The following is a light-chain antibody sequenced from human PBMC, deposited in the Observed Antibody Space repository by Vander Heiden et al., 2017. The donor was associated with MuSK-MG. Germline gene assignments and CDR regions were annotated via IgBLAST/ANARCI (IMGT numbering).Light chain of an antibody. V-gene: IGKV1-8*01. CDR2: AAS. J-gene: IGKJ4*01. Sequence: IRMTQSPSSLSASTGDRVTITCRASQGISSYLDWYQQKPGKAPKLLIYAASTLQSRVPSRFSGCGSGTDFTLTISCLQSEDFATYYCQQYYSYAPTFGGGTKVEIK. CDR3: QQYYSYAPT. CDR1: QGISSY.